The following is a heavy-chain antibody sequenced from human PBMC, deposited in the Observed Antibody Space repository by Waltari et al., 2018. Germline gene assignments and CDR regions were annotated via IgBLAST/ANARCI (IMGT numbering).Heavy chain of an antibody. CDR1: GGSFSGYY. J-gene: IGHJ6*03. CDR3: ARDLYDYVWGSYRLPNYYYYMDV. Sequence: QVQLQQWGAGLLKPSETLSLTCAVYGGSFSGYYWSWIRQPPGKGLEWLGEINHSGSPTHNPPLKSRVTRSVDTSKNQFSLKLSSVTAADTAVYYCARDLYDYVWGSYRLPNYYYYMDVWGKGTTVTVSS. D-gene: IGHD3-16*02. V-gene: IGHV4-34*01. CDR2: INHSGSP.